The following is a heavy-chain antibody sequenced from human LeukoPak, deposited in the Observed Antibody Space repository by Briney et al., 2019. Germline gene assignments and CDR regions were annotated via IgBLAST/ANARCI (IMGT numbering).Heavy chain of an antibody. CDR2: IWSTGEYI. V-gene: IGHV3-21*05. J-gene: IGHJ4*02. CDR3: AREYDSRARFDS. CDR1: GDGFTRHT. D-gene: IGHD6-13*01. Sequence: GGSLRLSCAGSGDGFTRHTMNWVRRAPGKGLEWISYIWSTGEYIYYADSVKGRLTISRDNARTSVYLQMNSLRVEDTAIYYCAREYDSRARFDSWGQGTLVTVSS.